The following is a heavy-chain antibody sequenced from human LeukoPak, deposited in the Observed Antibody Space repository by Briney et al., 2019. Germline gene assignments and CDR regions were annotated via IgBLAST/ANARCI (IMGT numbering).Heavy chain of an antibody. CDR3: ARDSDTAMVRY. Sequence: GGSLRLSCVVSGFTFSSYWIHWVRQAPGKGLVWVSRINSDGSSTSYADSVKGRFTISRDNAKNTLYLQMNSLRAEDTAVYYCARDSDTAMVRYWGQGTLVTVSS. J-gene: IGHJ4*02. D-gene: IGHD5-18*01. V-gene: IGHV3-74*01. CDR2: INSDGSST. CDR1: GFTFSSYW.